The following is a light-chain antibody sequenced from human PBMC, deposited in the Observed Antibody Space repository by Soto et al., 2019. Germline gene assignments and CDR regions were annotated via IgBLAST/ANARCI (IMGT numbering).Light chain of an antibody. V-gene: IGLV1-40*01. CDR3: QSYDSSLCGVV. Sequence: QSVLTQPPSVSGAPGQRVTISCTGSSSNIGAGYDVHWYQQLPGTAPKLLIYGNSNRPSGVPDRFSGSKSGTSASLAITGLQAEDEADDYCQSYDSSLCGVVFGGGTKVTVL. J-gene: IGLJ2*01. CDR1: SSNIGAGYD. CDR2: GNS.